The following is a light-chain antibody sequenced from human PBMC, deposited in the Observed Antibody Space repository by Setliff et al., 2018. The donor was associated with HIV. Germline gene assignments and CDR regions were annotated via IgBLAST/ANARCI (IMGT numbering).Light chain of an antibody. J-gene: IGKJ1*01. CDR1: QSIRNY. CDR2: KAS. V-gene: IGKV1-5*03. CDR3: HQYNSYWT. Sequence: DLQMTQSPSILSASLGDRVTITCRASQSIRNYLAWYQQKPGKAPKLLIYKASTLESRVPSRFSGSGSGTEFTLTISSLQPDDFATYYCHQYNSYWTFGRGTKVDIK.